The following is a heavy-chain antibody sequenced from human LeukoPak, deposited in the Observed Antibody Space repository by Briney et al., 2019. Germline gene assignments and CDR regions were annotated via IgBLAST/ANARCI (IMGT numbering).Heavy chain of an antibody. CDR1: GGSISSGDYS. V-gene: IGHV4-30-4*01. D-gene: IGHD6-13*01. J-gene: IGHJ4*02. Sequence: SETLSLTCTVSGGSISSGDYSWSWIRQPPGKGLEWIGYIYYSGSTYYNPSLKSRVTISVDTSKNQFSLKLSSVTAADTAVYYCATAGGQQLVQFDYWGQGTLVTVSS. CDR2: IYYSGST. CDR3: ATAGGQQLVQFDY.